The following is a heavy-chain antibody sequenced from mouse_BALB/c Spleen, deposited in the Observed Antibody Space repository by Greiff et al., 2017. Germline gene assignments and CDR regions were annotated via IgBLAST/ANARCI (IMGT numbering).Heavy chain of an antibody. V-gene: IGHV1-7*01. CDR1: GYTFTSYW. CDR2: INPSTGYT. J-gene: IGHJ3*01. D-gene: IGHD2-4*01. Sequence: VQLQESGAELAKPGASVKMSCKASGYTFTSYWMHWVKQRPGQGLEWIGYINPSTGYTEYNQKFKDKATLTADKSSSTAYMQLSSLTSEDSAVYYCARGLYDYDAFWFAYWGQGTLVTVSA. CDR3: ARGLYDYDAFWFAY.